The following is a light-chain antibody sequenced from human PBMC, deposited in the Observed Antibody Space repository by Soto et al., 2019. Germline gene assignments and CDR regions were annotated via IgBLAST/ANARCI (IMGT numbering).Light chain of an antibody. V-gene: IGKV1-39*01. CDR3: QQYYSYPT. CDR1: QSIRNY. CDR2: AAS. J-gene: IGKJ5*01. Sequence: DIPMTQSPSSLSASVGDRVTITCRASQSIRNYLNWYQQKPGKAPKLLIYAASSLQSGVPSRFSGSGSGTDFTLTISCLQSEDFATYYCQQYYSYPTFGQGTRLEIK.